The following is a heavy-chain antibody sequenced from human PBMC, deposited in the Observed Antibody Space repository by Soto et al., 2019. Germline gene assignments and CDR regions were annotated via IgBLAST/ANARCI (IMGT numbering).Heavy chain of an antibody. CDR2: IYYSGST. CDR3: ARERTQYYYGTDV. J-gene: IGHJ6*02. V-gene: IGHV4-30-4*01. CDR1: GGSISSGDYY. Sequence: SETLSLTCTVSGGSISSGDYYWSWIRQPPGKGLEWIGYIYYSGSTYYNPSLKSRVTISVDTSKNQFSLKLSSVTAADTAVYYCARERTQYYYGTDVWGQGTTVTVSS.